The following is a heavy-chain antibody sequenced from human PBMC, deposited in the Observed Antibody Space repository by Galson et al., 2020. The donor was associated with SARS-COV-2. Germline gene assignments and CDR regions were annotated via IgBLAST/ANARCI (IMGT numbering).Heavy chain of an antibody. V-gene: IGHV3-11*06. CDR2: ISANTIYT. J-gene: IGHJ4*02. D-gene: IGHD3-10*01. CDR3: AREDSGSFPN. Sequence: GESLKISCSASGFTFSDYYMNWIRQAPGKGLEWVSYISANTIYTKYADSVKGRFTISRDNAKNSLYLHINSLRPEDTAVYYCAREDSGSFPNWGQGTLVTVSS. CDR1: GFTFSDYY.